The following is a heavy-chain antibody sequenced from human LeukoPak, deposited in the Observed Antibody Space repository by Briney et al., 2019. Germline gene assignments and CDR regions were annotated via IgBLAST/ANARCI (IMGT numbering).Heavy chain of an antibody. D-gene: IGHD3-3*01. Sequence: GGSLRLSCAASGFTFSSYGMSWVRQAPGKGLEWVSVISGSGGSAYYADSVKGRFSISRDNSKNTLYLQMNSLRAEDTAVYYCAKSPSPTYYDPPGPDYWGQGTLVTVSS. V-gene: IGHV3-23*01. CDR1: GFTFSSYG. CDR2: ISGSGGSA. J-gene: IGHJ4*02. CDR3: AKSPSPTYYDPPGPDY.